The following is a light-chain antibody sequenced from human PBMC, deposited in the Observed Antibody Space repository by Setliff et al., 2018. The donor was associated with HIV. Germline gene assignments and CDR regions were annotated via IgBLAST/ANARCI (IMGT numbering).Light chain of an antibody. CDR2: DVT. CDR1: SSDVGSYNF. J-gene: IGLJ1*01. CDR3: CSYTSSLTYV. Sequence: QSALTQPASVSGSPGQSITLSCTGTSSDVGSYNFVSWYQQHPGRAPKLMIYDVTKRPSGVSDRFSGSKSGNTASLTISGLQTEDEADYYCCSYTSSLTYVFGLGTKVTVL. V-gene: IGLV2-14*03.